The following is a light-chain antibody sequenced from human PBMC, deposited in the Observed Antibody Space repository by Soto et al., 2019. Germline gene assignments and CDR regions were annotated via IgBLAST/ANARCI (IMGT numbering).Light chain of an antibody. CDR2: GAS. V-gene: IGKV3-20*01. CDR3: QQYGSSPPIT. J-gene: IGKJ5*01. Sequence: EIVLTQSTGTLSLSPGERATLSCRASQSVSSSYLAWYQQKPGQAPRLLIYGASSRATGIPDRVSGSGSGTDFTLTISRLEPEDFAVYYCQQYGSSPPITFGQGTRLEI. CDR1: QSVSSSY.